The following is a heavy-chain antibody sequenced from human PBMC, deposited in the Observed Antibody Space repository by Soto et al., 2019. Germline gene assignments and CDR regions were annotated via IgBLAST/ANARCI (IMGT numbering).Heavy chain of an antibody. CDR1: GYSFTSYR. CDR2: IYPGDSDT. D-gene: IGHD3-22*01. J-gene: IGHJ6*02. CDR3: ARHRRAATYYYDSSGYYYSDCMDV. V-gene: IGHV5-51*01. Sequence: PGESLKISCKGSGYSFTSYRIGWVRQMPGKGLEWMGIIYPGDSDTRYSPSFQGQVTISADKSISTAYLQWSSLKASDTAMYYCARHRRAATYYYDSSGYYYSDCMDVWGQGTTVTVSS.